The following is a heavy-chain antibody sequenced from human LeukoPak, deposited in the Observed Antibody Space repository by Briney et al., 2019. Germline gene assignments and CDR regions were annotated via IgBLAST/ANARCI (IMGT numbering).Heavy chain of an antibody. CDR1: GGSISSGDYY. J-gene: IGHJ4*02. D-gene: IGHD6-19*01. Sequence: SETLSLTCSVSGGSISSGDYYWNWIRQPAGKGLEWIGRISASGSTNYNPSLKSRVTVSLDTSKNQFSLKLSSATAADTAVYYCARGTLTVAGLFDYWGQGTLVTVSS. CDR3: ARGTLTVAGLFDY. CDR2: ISASGST. V-gene: IGHV4-61*02.